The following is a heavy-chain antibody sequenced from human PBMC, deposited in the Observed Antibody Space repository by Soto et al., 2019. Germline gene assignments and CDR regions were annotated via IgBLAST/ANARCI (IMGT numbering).Heavy chain of an antibody. D-gene: IGHD3-10*01. J-gene: IGHJ6*02. V-gene: IGHV1-18*01. CDR1: GYTFTSYG. CDR2: ISVYNGNT. CDR3: ARSGRPGYYYYIMDV. Sequence: ASVKVSCKASGYTFTSYGVSWVRQAPGQGLEWMRWISVYNGNTKYAQKLQGRVTMTTDTSTSTAYMELRGLRSDDTAVYYCARSGRPGYYYYIMDVWGQGTTVTVSS.